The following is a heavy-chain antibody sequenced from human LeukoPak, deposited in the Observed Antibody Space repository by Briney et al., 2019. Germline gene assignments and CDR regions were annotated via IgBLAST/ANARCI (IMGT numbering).Heavy chain of an antibody. V-gene: IGHV3-23*01. D-gene: IGHD2-2*01. CDR3: AKAIVVVPAAIDY. J-gene: IGHJ4*02. CDR2: ISGSGGST. CDR1: GFTFNSYA. Sequence: GGSLRLSCAASGFTFNSYAMSWVRQAPEKGLEWVSAISGSGGSTYYADSVKGRFTISRDNSKNTLYLQMNSLRAEDTAVYYCAKAIVVVPAAIDYWGQGTLVTVSS.